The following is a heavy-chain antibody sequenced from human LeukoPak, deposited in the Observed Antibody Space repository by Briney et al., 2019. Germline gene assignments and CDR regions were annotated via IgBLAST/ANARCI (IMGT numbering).Heavy chain of an antibody. CDR3: ARGYCTNGVCYYGMDV. Sequence: SETLSLTRAVYGGSLSGYYWSWIRQPPGKGLEWIGEINHSGSTNYNPSLKSRVTISVDTSKNQFSLKLSSVTAADTAVYYCARGYCTNGVCYYGMDVWGQGTTVTVSS. CDR1: GGSLSGYY. D-gene: IGHD2-8*01. V-gene: IGHV4-34*01. J-gene: IGHJ6*02. CDR2: INHSGST.